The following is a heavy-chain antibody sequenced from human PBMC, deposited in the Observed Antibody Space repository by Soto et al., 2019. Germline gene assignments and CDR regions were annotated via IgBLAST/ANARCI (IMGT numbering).Heavy chain of an antibody. J-gene: IGHJ3*02. D-gene: IGHD3-22*01. CDR1: GFTFSKYA. CDR3: AKEGYYDSSEWQAFDI. CDR2: ISGSGGST. V-gene: IGHV3-23*01. Sequence: GGSLRLSCAGSGFTFSKYAMTWVRQAPGKGPEWVSAISGSGGSTYYADSVKGRFTISRDNSKNTLYLQMNSLRAEDTAVYYCAKEGYYDSSEWQAFDIWGQGTMVTVSS.